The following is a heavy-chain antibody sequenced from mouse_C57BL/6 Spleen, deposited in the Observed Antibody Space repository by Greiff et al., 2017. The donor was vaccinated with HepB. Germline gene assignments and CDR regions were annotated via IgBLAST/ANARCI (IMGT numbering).Heavy chain of an antibody. V-gene: IGHV1-39*01. CDR3: ASRYYGSRYWYFDV. Sequence: VHVKQSGPELVKPGASVKISCKASGYSFTDYNMNWVKQSNGKSLEWIGVINPNYGTTSYNQKFKGKATLTVDQSSSTAYMQLNSLTSEDSAVYYCASRYYGSRYWYFDVWGTGTTVTVSS. J-gene: IGHJ1*03. CDR2: INPNYGTT. CDR1: GYSFTDYN. D-gene: IGHD1-1*01.